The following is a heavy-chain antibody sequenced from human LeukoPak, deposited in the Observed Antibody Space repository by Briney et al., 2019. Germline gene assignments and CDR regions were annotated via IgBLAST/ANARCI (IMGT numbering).Heavy chain of an antibody. V-gene: IGHV3-30*18. CDR2: ISYDGSNK. J-gene: IGHJ4*02. CDR3: AEDYDYGDPLDY. D-gene: IGHD4-17*01. CDR1: GFTFSSYG. Sequence: PGGSLRLSCAASGFTFSSYGMHWVRQAPGKGLEWVAVISYDGSNKYYADSVKGRFTISRDNSKNTLYLQMNSLRAEDTAVYYCAEDYDYGDPLDYWGQGTLVTVSS.